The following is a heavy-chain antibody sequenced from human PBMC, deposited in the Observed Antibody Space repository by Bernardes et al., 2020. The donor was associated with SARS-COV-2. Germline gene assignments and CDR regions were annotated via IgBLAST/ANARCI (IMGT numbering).Heavy chain of an antibody. D-gene: IGHD4-17*01. J-gene: IGHJ4*01. CDR2: ISDDGRKK. CDR3: AKIHGAYTN. Sequence: GGSLRLSCTASGFDFNISGMHWVRQGPGKGLEWVADISDDGRKKYYADSVKGRFTISRDNSKNTLFLQMNSLRTDDTAIYYCAKIHGAYTNWGHGTLVTVS. V-gene: IGHV3-30*18. CDR1: GFDFNISG.